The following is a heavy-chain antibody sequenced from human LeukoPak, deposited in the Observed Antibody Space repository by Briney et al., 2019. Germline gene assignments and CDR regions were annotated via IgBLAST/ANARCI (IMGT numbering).Heavy chain of an antibody. V-gene: IGHV3-23*01. Sequence: PGGSLRLSCAASGFTLTTYAMSWVRQAPGKGVEWVGSISGSGGSTYYADSVKGGFTISRHNSKNTLYLQMNGLRAEDTAVYYCPKDRVAAAGIGEFDYWGQGTLVTVSS. CDR3: PKDRVAAAGIGEFDY. J-gene: IGHJ4*02. D-gene: IGHD6-13*01. CDR2: ISGSGGST. CDR1: GFTLTTYA.